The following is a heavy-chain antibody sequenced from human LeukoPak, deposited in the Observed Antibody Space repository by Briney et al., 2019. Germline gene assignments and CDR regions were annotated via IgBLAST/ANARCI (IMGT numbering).Heavy chain of an antibody. CDR1: GFTFSSYW. Sequence: GGSLRLSCAASGFTFSSYWMHWVRQAPGKGLVWVSRINSDGSSTTYADSVKGRVTISRDNAKNTLYLQMNSLRAEDTAVYYCAKDIGSSGWSGGTDPWGQGTLVTVSS. D-gene: IGHD6-19*01. V-gene: IGHV3-74*01. J-gene: IGHJ5*02. CDR3: AKDIGSSGWSGGTDP. CDR2: INSDGSST.